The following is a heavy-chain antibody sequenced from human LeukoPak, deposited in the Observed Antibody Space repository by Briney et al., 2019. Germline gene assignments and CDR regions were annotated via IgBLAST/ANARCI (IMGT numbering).Heavy chain of an antibody. CDR2: IYHSGST. D-gene: IGHD3-22*01. Sequence: SETLSFTCTVSGGSISSGDYYWSWIRQPPGKGLEWIGYIYHSGSTHFNPSLKSRVTISVDTSKNQFSLKLSSVTAADTAVYFCARGPDSSGYYYFDYWGQGTLVTVSS. CDR3: ARGPDSSGYYYFDY. CDR1: GGSISSGDYY. J-gene: IGHJ4*02. V-gene: IGHV4-30-4*01.